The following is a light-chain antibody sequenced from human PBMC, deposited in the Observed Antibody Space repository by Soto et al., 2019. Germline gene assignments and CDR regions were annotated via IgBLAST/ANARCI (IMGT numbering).Light chain of an antibody. J-gene: IGKJ2*01. Sequence: EMVMTQSPATLYVSPVEVATLSCRASQSVGSNLACYQQKPGQAPRLLIYGASTRATGTPTRFSGSGSGTDFTLSISSLQSEDFAVYYCQEYTDWSSTFGQGTKVDIK. CDR2: GAS. CDR3: QEYTDWSST. CDR1: QSVGSN. V-gene: IGKV3-15*01.